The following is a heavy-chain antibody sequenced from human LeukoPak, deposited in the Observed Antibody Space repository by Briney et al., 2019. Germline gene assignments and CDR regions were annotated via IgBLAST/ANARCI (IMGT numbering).Heavy chain of an antibody. J-gene: IGHJ4*02. CDR1: GGTFSSYA. CDR2: IIPIFGTA. V-gene: IGHV1-69*13. Sequence: SVKVSCKATGGTFSSYAISWMRQAPGQGLEWMGGIIPIFGTANYAQKFQGRDTITADESTSTAYIELSSLRSEDTAVYYCARTADADLSSFDYWGQGTLVTVSS. CDR3: ARTADADLSSFDY. D-gene: IGHD2-8*01.